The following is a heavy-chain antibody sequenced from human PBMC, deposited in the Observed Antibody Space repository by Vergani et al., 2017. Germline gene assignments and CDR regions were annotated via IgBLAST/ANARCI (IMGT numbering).Heavy chain of an antibody. Sequence: EVELVQSGPEMRKPGESLKISCKGSEYSFGKYWIGWVRQMPGKGLEWMGIIYPADSYTRYSPSFQGQVTISADKSISTAFLQWDSLKASDTALYYCARHTTYTDSWGQGTLVTVSS. J-gene: IGHJ4*02. CDR1: EYSFGKYW. V-gene: IGHV5-51*01. CDR2: IYPADSYT. CDR3: ARHTTYTDS. D-gene: IGHD1-1*01.